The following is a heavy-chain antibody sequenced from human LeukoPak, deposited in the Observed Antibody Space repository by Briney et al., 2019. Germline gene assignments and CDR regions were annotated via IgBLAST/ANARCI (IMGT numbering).Heavy chain of an antibody. CDR3: ARGRGYDPGY. V-gene: IGHV4-4*09. CDR1: GGSISSYY. Sequence: RPSETLSLTCTVSGGSISSYYWSWIRQPPGKGLEWIGNIYFTGSTNYNPSLKSRVTISVDTSNNQFSLKLRSVTAADTAVYYCARGRGYDPGYWGQGTLVTVSS. J-gene: IGHJ4*02. CDR2: IYFTGST. D-gene: IGHD5-12*01.